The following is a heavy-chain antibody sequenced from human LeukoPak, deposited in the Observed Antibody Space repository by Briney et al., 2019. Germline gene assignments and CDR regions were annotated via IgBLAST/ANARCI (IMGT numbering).Heavy chain of an antibody. CDR3: ARAYYDFWSGKTTTNPTGFDP. Sequence: SETLSLTCTVSGYSISSGYYWGWIRQPPGKGLEWIGSIYHSGSTYYNPSLKSRVTISVDTSKNQFSLKLSSVTAADTAVYYCARAYYDFWSGKTTTNPTGFDPWGQGTLVTVSS. V-gene: IGHV4-38-2*02. J-gene: IGHJ5*02. CDR2: IYHSGST. CDR1: GYSISSGYY. D-gene: IGHD3-3*01.